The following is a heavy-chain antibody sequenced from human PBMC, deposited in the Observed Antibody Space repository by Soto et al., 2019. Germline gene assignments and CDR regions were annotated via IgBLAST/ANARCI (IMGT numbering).Heavy chain of an antibody. CDR1: GGTFSSYA. J-gene: IGHJ6*02. V-gene: IGHV1-69*05. CDR2: IIPIFGTA. D-gene: IGHD6-6*01. CDR3: ATRSSSSSAYYYYGVDV. Sequence: QVQLVQSGAEVKKPGSSVKVSCKASGGTFSSYAIRWVRQAPGQGLEWMGGIIPIFGTANYAQKFQGSVTITPDESTSTAYMVLSSLRSEDTAVYYCATRSSSSSAYYYYGVDVWCQGTTVTVSS.